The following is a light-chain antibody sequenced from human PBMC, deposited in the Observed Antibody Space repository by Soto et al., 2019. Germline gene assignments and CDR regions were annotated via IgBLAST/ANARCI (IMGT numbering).Light chain of an antibody. V-gene: IGKV3-11*01. CDR2: DAS. CDR3: QQRSNWIT. CDR1: QSVSSY. J-gene: IGKJ5*01. Sequence: EIVLTQSPATLSLSPGERATLSCRASQSVSSYLAWYQQKPGQAPRLLIYDASNRATGIPARFSGSGSGKDFTLTISSLQPEDFAVYHCQQRSNWITFGQGTRLEIK.